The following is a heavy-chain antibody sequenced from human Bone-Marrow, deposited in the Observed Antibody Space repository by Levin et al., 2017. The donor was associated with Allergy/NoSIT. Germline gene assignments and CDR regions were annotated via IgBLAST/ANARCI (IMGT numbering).Heavy chain of an antibody. J-gene: IGHJ4*02. CDR2: ISPYNGNT. CDR3: AKGYQDFDS. V-gene: IGHV1-18*01. D-gene: IGHD5-12*01. CDR1: GYTFTNSG. Sequence: RGESLKISCKASGYTFTNSGINWVRQAPGQGLEWMGWISPYNGNTNYAQNFQGRVTMTTDTSTTTAYLDLRSLRSDDTAVYYCAKGYQDFDSWGQGTLVTVSS.